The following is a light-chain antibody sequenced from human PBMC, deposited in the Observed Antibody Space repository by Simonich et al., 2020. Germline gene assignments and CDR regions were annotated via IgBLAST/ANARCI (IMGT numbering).Light chain of an antibody. V-gene: IGKV4-1*01. CDR3: QQYYSTPFT. J-gene: IGKJ3*01. Sequence: EIVMTQSPDSLAVSLGERATINCKSSQSVLYSSNNKNYLAGYQQKPGQPPKLLIYWASTRESGVPDRFSGSGSGTDFTLTISSLQAEDVAVYYCQQYYSTPFTFGPGTKVDIK. CDR2: WAS. CDR1: QSVLYSSNNKNY.